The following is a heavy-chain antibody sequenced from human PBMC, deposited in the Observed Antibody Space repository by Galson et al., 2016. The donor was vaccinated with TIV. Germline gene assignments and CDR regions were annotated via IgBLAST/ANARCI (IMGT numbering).Heavy chain of an antibody. V-gene: IGHV4-61*02. J-gene: IGHJ2*01. D-gene: IGHD2-15*01. CDR3: ARVPPAGHHWYFDL. Sequence: LSLTCSVSGGSISSGNYYWSWLRLPAGKGLEWIGRIHTSGITNYNPSLKNRVTLSADTSENQFSLKLDSATAAATAVYYCARVPPAGHHWYFDLWGRGTLVTVSS. CDR1: GGSISSGNYY. CDR2: IHTSGIT.